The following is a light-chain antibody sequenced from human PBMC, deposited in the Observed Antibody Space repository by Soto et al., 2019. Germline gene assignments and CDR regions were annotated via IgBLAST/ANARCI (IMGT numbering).Light chain of an antibody. V-gene: IGKV3-20*01. CDR3: QHYGSSRT. CDR2: AAS. J-gene: IGKJ1*01. CDR1: QSVRSSY. Sequence: ELVLTQSPGTLSLSPGERATLSCRASQSVRSSYLAWYQHKPGQPPRLLMYAASSRATGTPDRFSGSGSGTDYTLTISRLEPEDFAVYYCQHYGSSRTFGQGTKMEIK.